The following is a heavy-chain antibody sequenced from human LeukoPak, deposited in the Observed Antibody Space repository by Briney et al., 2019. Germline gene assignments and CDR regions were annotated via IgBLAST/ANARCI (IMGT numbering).Heavy chain of an antibody. Sequence: PSETLSLTCTVSGGSISSGGYYWSWIRQHPGKGLEWIGYIYYSGSTYYNPSLKSRVTISEDTSKNQFSLKLSSVTAADTAVYYCARSVEMATIQTFDYWGQGTLVTVSS. CDR1: GGSISSGGYY. CDR3: ARSVEMATIQTFDY. J-gene: IGHJ4*02. V-gene: IGHV4-31*03. CDR2: IYYSGST. D-gene: IGHD5-24*01.